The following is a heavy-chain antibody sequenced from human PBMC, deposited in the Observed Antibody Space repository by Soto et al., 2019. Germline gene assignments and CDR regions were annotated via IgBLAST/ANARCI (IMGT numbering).Heavy chain of an antibody. D-gene: IGHD6-13*01. CDR3: ARDPVAAAGTAFDV. CDR2: IYHDGST. CDR1: GGSISSIYW. Sequence: QVQLQESGPGLVKPSGTLSLTCAVPGGSISSIYWWSWVRQPPGKGLEWIAEIYHDGSTYYNPSLKSRVTISADKSKNQFSLKMISVTAADTAVYYCARDPVAAAGTAFDVWGQGIMVTVS. V-gene: IGHV4-4*02. J-gene: IGHJ3*01.